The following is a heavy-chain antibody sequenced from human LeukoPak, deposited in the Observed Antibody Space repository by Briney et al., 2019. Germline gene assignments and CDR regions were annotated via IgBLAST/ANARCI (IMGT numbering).Heavy chain of an antibody. CDR2: FDPEDGET. D-gene: IGHD6-13*01. Sequence: GASVKVSFKVSGYTLTELSMHWVRQAPGKGLEWMGGFDPEDGETIYAQKFQGRVTMTEDTSTDTAYMELSSLRSEDTAVYYCATFSSSFNYFDYWDQGTLVTVSS. CDR3: ATFSSSFNYFDY. J-gene: IGHJ4*02. V-gene: IGHV1-24*01. CDR1: GYTLTELS.